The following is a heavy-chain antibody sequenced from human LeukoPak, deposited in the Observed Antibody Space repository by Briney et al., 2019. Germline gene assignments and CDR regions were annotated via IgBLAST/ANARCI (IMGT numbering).Heavy chain of an antibody. Sequence: GGSLSLSCAASGFTFNSYAMSWVRQAPGKGLEWVSGISASGGSTYYADAVKGRFTISRDNSKNTLYLQMNSLRAEDAAVYYCAKQITLGVASAFDYWGQGTLVTVSS. D-gene: IGHD3-10*01. CDR1: GFTFNSYA. V-gene: IGHV3-23*01. CDR3: AKQITLGVASAFDY. J-gene: IGHJ4*02. CDR2: ISASGGST.